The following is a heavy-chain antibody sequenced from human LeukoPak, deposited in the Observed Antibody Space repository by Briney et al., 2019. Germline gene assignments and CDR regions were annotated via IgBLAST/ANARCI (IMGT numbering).Heavy chain of an antibody. D-gene: IGHD3-10*01. CDR3: ASGSLGYYYGMDV. J-gene: IGHJ6*04. V-gene: IGHV3-64*04. CDR2: ISSNGGST. CDR1: GFTFSSYA. Sequence: GGSLRLSCSASGFTFSSYAMHWVRQAPGKGLEYVSAISSNGGSTYHADSVKGRFTISRDNSKNTLYLQMNSLRAEDTAVYYCASGSLGYYYGMDVWGKGTTVTVSS.